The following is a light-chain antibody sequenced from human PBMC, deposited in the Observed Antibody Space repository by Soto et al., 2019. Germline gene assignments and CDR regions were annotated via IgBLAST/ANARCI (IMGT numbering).Light chain of an antibody. CDR3: QHYGSSWT. J-gene: IGKJ1*01. V-gene: IGKV3-20*01. Sequence: EIVMTQSPATLSVAPGERATLSCRASQSVSSNLAWYQQKPGQAPRLLIYGASSRAIGIPDRFSGSVSGTDFILTISRLESEDFAVYYCQHYGSSWTFGQGTKVDIK. CDR2: GAS. CDR1: QSVSSN.